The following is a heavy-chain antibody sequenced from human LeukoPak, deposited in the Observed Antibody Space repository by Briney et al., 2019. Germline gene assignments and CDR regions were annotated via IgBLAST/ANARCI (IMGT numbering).Heavy chain of an antibody. Sequence: GSLRLSCAASGFTFNRYGMHWVRQAPGKGLEWIGYIYHSGSTNYNPSLKSRVTISVDTSKNQFSLKLSSVTAADTAVYYCARSQQWLVIGPWGQGTLVTVSS. CDR3: ARSQQWLVIGP. CDR1: GFTFNRYG. J-gene: IGHJ5*02. CDR2: IYHSGST. V-gene: IGHV4-4*09. D-gene: IGHD6-19*01.